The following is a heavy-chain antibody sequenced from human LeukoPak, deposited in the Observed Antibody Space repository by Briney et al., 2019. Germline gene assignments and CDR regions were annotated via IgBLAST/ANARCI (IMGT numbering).Heavy chain of an antibody. Sequence: GGSLRLSCAASGFTFSSYSMNWVRQAPGKGLEWVSSISSSSSYIYYADSVKGRFTISRDNAKNSLYLQMNSLRAEDTAVYYCAREPKTYYYDSSGHYALDYWGQGTLVTVSS. CDR1: GFTFSSYS. CDR2: ISSSSSYI. CDR3: AREPKTYYYDSSGHYALDY. D-gene: IGHD3-22*01. V-gene: IGHV3-21*01. J-gene: IGHJ4*02.